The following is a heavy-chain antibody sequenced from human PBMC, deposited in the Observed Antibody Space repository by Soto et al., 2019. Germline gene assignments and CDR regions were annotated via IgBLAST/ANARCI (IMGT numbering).Heavy chain of an antibody. CDR3: ARDWEGYYDISTVYYKDDC. D-gene: IGHD3-9*01. J-gene: IGHJ4*02. V-gene: IGHV3-23*04. CDR1: GFTFSSFA. CDR2: ISGSGLTT. Sequence: DVQLVESGGGLVQPGGSLRLSCAASGFTFSSFAMSWVRQTPGKGLEWVSAISGSGLTTSYADSVKGRFTISRDNFKNTLYLVMSSLRVEYTAKYYCARDWEGYYDISTVYYKDDCWGQGTQVTVSS.